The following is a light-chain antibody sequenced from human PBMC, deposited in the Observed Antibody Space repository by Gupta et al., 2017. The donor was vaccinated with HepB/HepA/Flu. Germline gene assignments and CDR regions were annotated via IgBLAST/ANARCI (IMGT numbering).Light chain of an antibody. CDR1: QSITSNY. V-gene: IGKV3-20*01. CDR3: HHYGRSPLS. Sequence: IVLTQSPGTLSLSPGERATLSCRASQSITSNYLAWYQQKPGQAPKLLIYGASSRATGIPDRFSGSGSGTDFTLTLSRLEPEDFAVYYCHHYGRSPLSFGGGTKVEIK. J-gene: IGKJ4*01. CDR2: GAS.